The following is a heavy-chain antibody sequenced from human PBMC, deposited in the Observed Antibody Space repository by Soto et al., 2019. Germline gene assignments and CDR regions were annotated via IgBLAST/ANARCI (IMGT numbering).Heavy chain of an antibody. CDR2: ISGSGGTT. V-gene: IGHV3-23*01. CDR3: AKEDNYYDSSGYYLEYFHH. J-gene: IGHJ1*01. D-gene: IGHD3-22*01. Sequence: EVQLLESGGGLVQPGGSLRLSCAASGFTFSSYAMTWVRQAPGKGLEWVSIISGSGGTTYYADSVKGRFTISRDNSXNXLXXQMNSLRADDTAVYYCAKEDNYYDSSGYYLEYFHHWGQGTLVTVSS. CDR1: GFTFSSYA.